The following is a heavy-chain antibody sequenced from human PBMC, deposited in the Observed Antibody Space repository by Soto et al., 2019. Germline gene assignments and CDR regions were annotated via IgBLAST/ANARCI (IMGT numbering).Heavy chain of an antibody. CDR1: GGSISSSSYY. D-gene: IGHD6-13*01. V-gene: IGHV4-39*01. CDR2: IYYSGST. Sequence: SETLSLTCTVSGGSISSSSYYWGWIRQPPGKGLEWIGSIYYSGSTYYNPSLKSRVTISVDTSKNLFSLKLSSVTAADTAVYYCARHSEAAAAENWFDPWGQGTLVTVSS. J-gene: IGHJ5*02. CDR3: ARHSEAAAAENWFDP.